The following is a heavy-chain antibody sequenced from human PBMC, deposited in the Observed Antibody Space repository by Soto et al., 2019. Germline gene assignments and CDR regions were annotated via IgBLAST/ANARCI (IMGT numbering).Heavy chain of an antibody. CDR2: ISSSGSNI. V-gene: IGHV3-48*03. J-gene: IGHJ4*02. D-gene: IGHD4-17*01. CDR1: GFTFSSYA. Sequence: EVQLVESGGGLVQPGGSLRLSCAASGFTFSSYAMNWVRQAPWKGLEWVSYISSSGSNIYYADSVKGRFTISRDNAKNSLYVQKNSLSGEDTAVYYCARDRRDYCEFDYWGQGTLVTLCS. CDR3: ARDRRDYCEFDY.